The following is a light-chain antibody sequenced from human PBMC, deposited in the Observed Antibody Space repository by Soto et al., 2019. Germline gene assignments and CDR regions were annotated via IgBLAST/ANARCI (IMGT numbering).Light chain of an antibody. CDR3: CSYAGSYTFYV. J-gene: IGLJ1*01. Sequence: SALTQPRSVSGSPGQSVTISCTGTSSDVGGYNYVSWYQQYPGKAPKLMIYDVSKRPSGVPDRFSGSKSGNTASLTVSGLQAEDEADYYCCSYAGSYTFYVFGAGTKLTVL. V-gene: IGLV2-11*01. CDR1: SSDVGGYNY. CDR2: DVS.